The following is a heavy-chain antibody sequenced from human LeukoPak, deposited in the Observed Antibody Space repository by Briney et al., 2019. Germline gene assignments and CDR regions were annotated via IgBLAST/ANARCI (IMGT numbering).Heavy chain of an antibody. V-gene: IGHV1-18*01. J-gene: IGHJ4*02. CDR1: AYTSTNYG. D-gene: IGHD3-9*01. CDR3: ARVRLTGNLERGFFDY. Sequence: ASVKVSCKASAYTSTNYGVSWLRQAPGQGLEWMGWISPHNGNTDHAQKFQGRVIVTTDTSTSTAYMELRSLRSDDTAVYYCARVRLTGNLERGFFDYWGQGTLVTVSS. CDR2: ISPHNGNT.